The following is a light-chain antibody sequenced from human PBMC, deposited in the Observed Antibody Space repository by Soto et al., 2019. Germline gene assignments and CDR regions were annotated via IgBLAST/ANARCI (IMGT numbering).Light chain of an antibody. V-gene: IGLV2-8*01. Sequence: QSALTQPPSASGSPGQSVTISCTGTSSDVGGYNYVSWYQQHPGKAPKLIIYEVSKRPSGVPGRFSGSKSGNTASLTVSGLQAEDEADYYCSSYVGSNNLYVFGTGTKLTVL. J-gene: IGLJ1*01. CDR3: SSYVGSNNLYV. CDR2: EVS. CDR1: SSDVGGYNY.